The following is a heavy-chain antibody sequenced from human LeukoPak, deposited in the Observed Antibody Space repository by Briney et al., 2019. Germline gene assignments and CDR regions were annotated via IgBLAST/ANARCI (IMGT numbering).Heavy chain of an antibody. CDR2: IYYSGST. J-gene: IGHJ4*02. Sequence: SETLSLTCTVSGGSISSSSYYWGWIRQPPGKGLEWIGSIYYSGSTYYNPSLKSRVTISVDTSKNQFSLKLSSVTAADTAVYYCAREGGRSMIFGVVTPPDYWGQGTLVTVSS. CDR3: AREGGRSMIFGVVTPPDY. CDR1: GGSISSSSYY. V-gene: IGHV4-39*07. D-gene: IGHD3-3*01.